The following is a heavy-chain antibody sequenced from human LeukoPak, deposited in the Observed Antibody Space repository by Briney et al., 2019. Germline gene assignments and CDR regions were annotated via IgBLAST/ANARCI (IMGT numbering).Heavy chain of an antibody. CDR2: IYYSGST. CDR3: AAVIGGGSYYFDY. D-gene: IGHD1-26*01. V-gene: IGHV4-59*08. CDR1: GGSISSYY. J-gene: IGHJ4*02. Sequence: SETLSLTCTVSGGSISSYYWSWIRQPPGKGLEWIGYIYYSGSTNYNPSLKSRVTISVDTSKNQFSLKLSSVTAADTAVYYCAAVIGGGSYYFDYWGQGTLVTVSS.